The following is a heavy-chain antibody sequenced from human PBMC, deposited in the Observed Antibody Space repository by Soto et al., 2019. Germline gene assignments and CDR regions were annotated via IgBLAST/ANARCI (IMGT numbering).Heavy chain of an antibody. V-gene: IGHV4-59*01. J-gene: IGHJ4*02. Sequence: PSETLSLTCVGVSFGTYYWGWIRQPPGKGLEWLGYIFSSGHFKYNPSLKSRLTISVDPSKNLVSLRLTSVTAADTAVYYCAREGGGYRFDRWGQGTLVTVSS. CDR1: VSFGTYY. D-gene: IGHD3-16*02. CDR3: AREGGGYRFDR. CDR2: IFSSGHF.